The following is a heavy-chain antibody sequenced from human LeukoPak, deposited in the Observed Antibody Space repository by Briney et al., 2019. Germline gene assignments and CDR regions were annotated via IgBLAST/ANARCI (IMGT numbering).Heavy chain of an antibody. Sequence: ASVKVSCKASGYTFTGYYMHRVRQAPGQGLEWMGRINPNIGGTNYAQKFQGRVTMTRDTSISTAYMELSRLRSDDAAVYYCARDSSSNYYYYYMDVWGKGTTVTVSS. D-gene: IGHD6-13*01. CDR2: INPNIGGT. CDR3: ARDSSSNYYYYYMDV. J-gene: IGHJ6*03. CDR1: GYTFTGYY. V-gene: IGHV1-2*06.